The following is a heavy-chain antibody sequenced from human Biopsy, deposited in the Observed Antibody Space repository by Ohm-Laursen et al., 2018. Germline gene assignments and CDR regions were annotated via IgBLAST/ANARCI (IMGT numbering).Heavy chain of an antibody. V-gene: IGHV1-18*01. J-gene: IGHJ3*02. CDR1: GYTFRNYG. D-gene: IGHD4-17*01. CDR3: ARPSTVTRAFDI. CDR2: INPYNGKP. Sequence: SVKVSCTASGYTFRNYGISWVRQAPGQGLEWMGWINPYNGKPNYAEKVQGRVTMTTDTSTSTAYMELRSLTSDDTAVYYCARPSTVTRAFDIWGQGTMVTVSS.